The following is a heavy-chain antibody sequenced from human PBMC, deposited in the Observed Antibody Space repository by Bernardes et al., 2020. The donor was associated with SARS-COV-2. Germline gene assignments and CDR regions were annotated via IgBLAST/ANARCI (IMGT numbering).Heavy chain of an antibody. CDR2: ISYSGST. CDR3: AVRVRPAAAYNCFDP. CDR1: GDYVSTTSHY. V-gene: IGHV4-39*01. Sequence: SETLSLTCSVSGDYVSTTSHYWAWIRQPPGKGLEWLGSISYSGSTYYNPSLKSRVTISLDTSNNQFSLRLKSVTAADTAVYYCAVRVRPAAAYNCFDPWGQGTLVTVSS. D-gene: IGHD2-2*01. J-gene: IGHJ5*02.